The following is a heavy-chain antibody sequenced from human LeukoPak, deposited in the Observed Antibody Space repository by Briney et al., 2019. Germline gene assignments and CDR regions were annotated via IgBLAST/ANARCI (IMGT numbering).Heavy chain of an antibody. J-gene: IGHJ4*02. Sequence: SETLSLTCTVSGGSISSGSYYWSWIRQPAGKGLECIGRIYTSGSTNYNPSLKSRVTISVDTSKNQFSLKLSSVTAADTAVYYCARDIDGSSWRTWGQGTLVTVSS. CDR3: ARDIDGSSWRT. D-gene: IGHD6-13*01. CDR1: GGSISSGSYY. CDR2: IYTSGST. V-gene: IGHV4-61*02.